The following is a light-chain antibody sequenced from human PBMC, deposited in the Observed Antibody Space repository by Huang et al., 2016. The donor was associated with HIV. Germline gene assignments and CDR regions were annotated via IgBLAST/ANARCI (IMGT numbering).Light chain of an antibody. Sequence: DIQMTQSPSSLSASVGDRVTITCRASQRIRAYLNWYQEKPGKAPQLLIFTASSLQRGVPSMFSGNGSGTDFTLTISSLQPEDFATYYCQQSHATPWTFGQGTKVEIK. CDR1: QRIRAY. CDR3: QQSHATPWT. CDR2: TAS. V-gene: IGKV1-39*01. J-gene: IGKJ1*01.